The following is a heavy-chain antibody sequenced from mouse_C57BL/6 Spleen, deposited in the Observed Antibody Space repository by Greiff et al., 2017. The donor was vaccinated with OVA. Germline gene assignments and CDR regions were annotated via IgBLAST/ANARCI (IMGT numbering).Heavy chain of an antibody. CDR1: GYTFTEYT. J-gene: IGHJ2*01. V-gene: IGHV1-62-2*01. Sequence: VQRVESGAELVKPGASVKLSCKASGYTFTEYTIHWVKQRSGQGLEWIGWFYPGSGSIKYNEKFKDKATLTADKSSSTVYMELSRLTSEDSAVYFCARHEEGYYPFDYWGQGTTLTVSS. CDR2: FYPGSGSI. D-gene: IGHD2-3*01. CDR3: ARHEEGYYPFDY.